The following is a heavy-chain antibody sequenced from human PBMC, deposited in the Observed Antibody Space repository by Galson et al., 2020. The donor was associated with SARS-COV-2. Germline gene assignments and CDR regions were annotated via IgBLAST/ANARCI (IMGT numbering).Heavy chain of an antibody. CDR2: IYYSGST. Sequence: SETLSLTCTVSGGSISSGGYYWSWIRQHPGKGLEWIGYIYYSGSTYYNTSLKSRVTISVDPSKNQFSLKLSSVTAADTAVYYCAGVKMGYCSGGSCYSSWYFDLWGRGTLVTVSS. V-gene: IGHV4-31*03. CDR3: AGVKMGYCSGGSCYSSWYFDL. CDR1: GGSISSGGYY. D-gene: IGHD2-15*01. J-gene: IGHJ2*01.